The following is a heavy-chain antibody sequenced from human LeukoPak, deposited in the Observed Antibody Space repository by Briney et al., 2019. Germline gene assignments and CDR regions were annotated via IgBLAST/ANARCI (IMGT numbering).Heavy chain of an antibody. D-gene: IGHD3-22*01. CDR1: GYTFTSYY. CDR2: INPSGGST. J-gene: IGHJ4*02. V-gene: IGHV1-46*01. Sequence: ASVKVSCKASGYTFTSYYMHWVRQAPGQGLEWMGMINPSGGSTSYAQKFQGRVTMTRDMSTSTVYMELSSLRSEDTAVYYCAREEGYYYDSSGYLYYWGQGTLVTVSS. CDR3: AREEGYYYDSSGYLYY.